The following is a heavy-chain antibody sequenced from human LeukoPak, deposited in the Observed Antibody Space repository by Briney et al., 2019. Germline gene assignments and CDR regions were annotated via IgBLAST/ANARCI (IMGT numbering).Heavy chain of an antibody. CDR2: INPNSGGT. D-gene: IGHD2-21*02. CDR1: GYTFTGCY. J-gene: IGHJ4*02. Sequence: ASVKVSCKASGYTFTGCYMHWVRQAPGQGLEWMGWINPNSGGTNYAQKFQGRVTMTRDTSISTAYMELSRLRSDDTAVYYCARAGGVVTALIDYWGQGTLVTVSS. V-gene: IGHV1-2*02. CDR3: ARAGGVVTALIDY.